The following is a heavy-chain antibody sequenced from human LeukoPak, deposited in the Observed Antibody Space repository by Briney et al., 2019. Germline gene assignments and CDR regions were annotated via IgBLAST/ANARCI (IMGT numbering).Heavy chain of an antibody. CDR2: IYPRDGST. J-gene: IGHJ4*02. Sequence: ASVKVSCKASGYTFTSNYIHWVRQAPGQGLEWMGMIYPRDGSTSYAQKFQGRVTVARDTSTSTVHMELSGLRSEGTAVYYCARDQEGFDYWGQGTLVTVSS. CDR1: GYTFTSNY. CDR3: ARDQEGFDY. V-gene: IGHV1-46*01.